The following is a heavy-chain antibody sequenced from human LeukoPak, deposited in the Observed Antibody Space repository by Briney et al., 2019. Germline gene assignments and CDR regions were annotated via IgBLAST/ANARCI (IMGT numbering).Heavy chain of an antibody. J-gene: IGHJ4*02. V-gene: IGHV1-46*01. D-gene: IGHD2-21*02. CDR3: ARSRLLLDY. CDR2: ISPSGGAT. Sequence: ASVKVSCTASGYTFINHYIHWVRQAPGQGLEWMGVISPSGGATTYAQKFQGRVTMTGDTSTSTVYMELSSLRSEDTAVYYCARSRLLLDYWGQGTLVTVSS. CDR1: GYTFINHY.